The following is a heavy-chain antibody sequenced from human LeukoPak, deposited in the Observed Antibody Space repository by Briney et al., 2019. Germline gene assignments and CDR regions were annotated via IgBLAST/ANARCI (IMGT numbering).Heavy chain of an antibody. CDR1: GGTFSSYA. J-gene: IGHJ5*02. V-gene: IGHV1-69*04. D-gene: IGHD2-8*01. Sequence: GASVKVSCTASGGTFSSYAISWVRQAPGQGLEWMGRIIPILGIANYAQKFQGRVTITADKSTSTAYMELSSLRSEDTAVYYCARSPGYCTNGVCYNNWFDPWGQGTLVTVSS. CDR3: ARSPGYCTNGVCYNNWFDP. CDR2: IIPILGIA.